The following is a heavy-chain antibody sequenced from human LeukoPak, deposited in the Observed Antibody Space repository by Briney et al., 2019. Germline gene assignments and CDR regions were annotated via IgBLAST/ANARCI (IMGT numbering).Heavy chain of an antibody. D-gene: IGHD3-22*01. J-gene: IGHJ3*02. CDR1: GFTFSSYW. CDR2: IKQDGSEK. Sequence: PGGSLRLSCAASGFTFSSYWMTWVRQAPGKGLEWVANIKQDGSEKNYVDSVKGRFTISRDNAKNSLYLQMNSLRAEDTAVYYCAKGPQYYYDSSGYYYALLGAFDIWGQGTMVTVSS. CDR3: AKGPQYYYDSSGYYYALLGAFDI. V-gene: IGHV3-7*01.